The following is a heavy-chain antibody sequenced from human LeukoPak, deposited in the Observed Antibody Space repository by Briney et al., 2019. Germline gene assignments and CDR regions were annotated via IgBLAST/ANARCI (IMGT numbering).Heavy chain of an antibody. CDR1: GFTFSSYW. CDR2: INSDGSST. J-gene: IGHJ5*02. D-gene: IGHD3-16*01. V-gene: IGHV3-74*01. Sequence: GGSLRLSCAASGFTFSSYWMHWVRQAPGKGLVWVSRINSDGSSTSYADSVKGRFTISRDNAKNTLYLQMNSLRAEDTAVYYCAREITSQIGCSWYDPWGQGTLVTVSS. CDR3: AREITSQIGCSWYDP.